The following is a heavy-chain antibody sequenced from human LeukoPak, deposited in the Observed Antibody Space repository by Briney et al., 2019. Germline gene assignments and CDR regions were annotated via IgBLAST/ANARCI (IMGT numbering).Heavy chain of an antibody. CDR1: GYNFTSYW. D-gene: IGHD3-3*01. J-gene: IGHJ4*02. CDR2: IYPGDSDT. Sequence: GESLKISCQGSGYNFTSYWIAWVRQMPGKGLEWMGIIYPGDSDTRYSPSFQGQVIISADKSISTAYLQWSSLKASDTAMYYCARFGSGDYFDSWGQGTLVTVSS. CDR3: ARFGSGDYFDS. V-gene: IGHV5-51*01.